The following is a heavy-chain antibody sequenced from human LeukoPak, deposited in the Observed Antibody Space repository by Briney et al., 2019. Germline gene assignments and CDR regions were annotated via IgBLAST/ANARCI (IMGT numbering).Heavy chain of an antibody. CDR1: GWSFSGYY. CDR3: ATGGEGSSGYQIRLWG. D-gene: IGHD3-22*01. V-gene: IGHV4-34*01. CDR2: INHSGST. J-gene: IGHJ4*02. Sequence: SETLSLTCAVYGWSFSGYYWSWIRQPPGKGLEWIWEINHSGSTNYNPSLKSRVTISIDTSKNQLSLKLNCVTAEDTAVYYCATGGEGSSGYQIRLWGWGQGTMVTVSS.